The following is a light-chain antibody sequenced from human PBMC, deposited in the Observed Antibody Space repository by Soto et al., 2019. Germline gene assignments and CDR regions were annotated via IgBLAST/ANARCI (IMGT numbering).Light chain of an antibody. V-gene: IGKV3-20*01. CDR2: GAS. J-gene: IGKJ1*01. CDR1: QSVSSSY. CDR3: XQXXXSXQX. Sequence: EIVLTQSPGTLSLSPGERATLSCRASQSVSSSYLAWYQQKPCQAPMLLIYGASSMATSIPDRFSGSGSATDFTLTISRLAPEDXAXXXXXQXXXSXQXFGQGTKVEIK.